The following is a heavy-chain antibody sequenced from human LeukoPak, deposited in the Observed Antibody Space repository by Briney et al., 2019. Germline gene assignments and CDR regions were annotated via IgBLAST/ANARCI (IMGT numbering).Heavy chain of an antibody. CDR2: INPTGGST. CDR3: ARDNSVGDNAWWFDP. Sequence: ASVKVSCKASGYTFTSYYMHWVRQAPGQGLEWMGLINPTGGSTGYAQKSQGRVTMIRDMSTSTDYMELSSLRSEDTAIYYCARDNSVGDNAWWFDPWGQGTLVTVSS. CDR1: GYTFTSYY. J-gene: IGHJ5*02. D-gene: IGHD1-26*01. V-gene: IGHV1-46*01.